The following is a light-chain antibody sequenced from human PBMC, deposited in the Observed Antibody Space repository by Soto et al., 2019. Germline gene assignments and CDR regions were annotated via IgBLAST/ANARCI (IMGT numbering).Light chain of an antibody. J-gene: IGKJ1*01. CDR2: GAS. Sequence: DIQMTQSPSTLSASVGDRVTITCRASQSISSFLAWYQQKPGKAPKLLIYGASTLEYGVPSRFSGSGSGTEFTLTISSLQPDDFATYYCQHYNSYSEAFGQRTKADI. V-gene: IGKV1-5*01. CDR3: QHYNSYSEA. CDR1: QSISSF.